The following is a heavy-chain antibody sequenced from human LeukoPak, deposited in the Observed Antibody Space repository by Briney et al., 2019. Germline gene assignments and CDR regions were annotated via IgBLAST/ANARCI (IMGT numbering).Heavy chain of an antibody. D-gene: IGHD4-17*01. CDR2: ISDSGPT. CDR3: ASHTAVTIFDY. J-gene: IGHJ4*02. CDR1: GASTSSYY. V-gene: IGHV4-59*08. Sequence: WETLSLTCTVSGASTSSYYWSWIRQPPGEGLEGLGYISDSGPTIYNPSLKSRVNISVHTPSDRFPLRMKSLTAADPAVYYCASHTAVTIFDYWGQGTLVSVSS.